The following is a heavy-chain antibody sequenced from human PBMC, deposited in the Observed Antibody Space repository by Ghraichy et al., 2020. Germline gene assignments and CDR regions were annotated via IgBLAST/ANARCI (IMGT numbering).Heavy chain of an antibody. V-gene: IGHV3-7*01. Sequence: LSLTCAASGFTFSSSWMSWVRQAPGKGLEWVASIKEDGSDTYYVDSVKGRFTISRDNAKNSLYLQMNSLRAEDTAVYYCAKAARWGQGTLVTVSS. CDR2: IKEDGSDT. J-gene: IGHJ4*02. CDR1: GFTFSSSW. CDR3: AKAAR.